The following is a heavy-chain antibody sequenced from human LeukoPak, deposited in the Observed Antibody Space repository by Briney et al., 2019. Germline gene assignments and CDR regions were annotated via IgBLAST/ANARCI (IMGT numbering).Heavy chain of an antibody. CDR3: ARSVTMIVVAYAGAFDI. CDR1: GGTFSSYA. Sequence: SVKVSCKASGGTFSSYAISWVRQAPGQGLEWMGGIIPIFGTANYAQKFQGGVTITTDESTSTAYMELSSLRSEDTAVYYCARSVTMIVVAYAGAFDIWGQGTMVTVSS. D-gene: IGHD3-22*01. CDR2: IIPIFGTA. J-gene: IGHJ3*02. V-gene: IGHV1-69*05.